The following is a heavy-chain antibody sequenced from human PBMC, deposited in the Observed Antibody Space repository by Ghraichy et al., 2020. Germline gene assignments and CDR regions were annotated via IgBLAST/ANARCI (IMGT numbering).Heavy chain of an antibody. V-gene: IGHV3-30*04. D-gene: IGHD3-9*01. Sequence: GGSLRLSCAASGFSFSTYAMNWVRQAPGKGLEWVAIISYDVTNKYYTDSVKGRFTISRDNSNNTLYLQMNTLRAEDTAFYYCARSGDILTGYYTPAAEYFQNWGQGTLVTVSS. CDR3: ARSGDILTGYYTPAAEYFQN. CDR1: GFSFSTYA. J-gene: IGHJ1*01. CDR2: ISYDVTNK.